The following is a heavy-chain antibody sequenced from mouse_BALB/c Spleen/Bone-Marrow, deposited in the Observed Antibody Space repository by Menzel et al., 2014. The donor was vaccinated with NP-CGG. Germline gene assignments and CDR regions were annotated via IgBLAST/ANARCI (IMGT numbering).Heavy chain of an antibody. J-gene: IGHJ3*01. CDR1: GFTFNSYG. V-gene: IGHV5-9-2*01. D-gene: IGHD2-4*01. Sequence: EVKVVESGGGLVKSGGSLKLSCAASGFTFNSYGMSWVRQTPEKRLEWVATISGGGRYTFYPDSVKGRFTISRDNAKNNLYLQLSSLRPEDTALYYCARHAYYDQTEVSFVYWGQGTLVTVSA. CDR3: ARHAYYDQTEVSFVY. CDR2: ISGGGRYT.